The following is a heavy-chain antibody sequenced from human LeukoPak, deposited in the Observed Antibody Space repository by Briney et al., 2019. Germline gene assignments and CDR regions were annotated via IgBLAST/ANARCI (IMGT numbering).Heavy chain of an antibody. D-gene: IGHD3-9*01. Sequence: ASVKVSCKASGYTFTSYGISWVRQAPGQGLEWMGWISPYNGYTNYAQKIQGRVTMTTDTSTSTAYMELRTLRSDDTAVYYCAIGYDILTGHFDYWGQGTLVPVSS. CDR2: ISPYNGYT. CDR1: GYTFTSYG. V-gene: IGHV1-18*01. J-gene: IGHJ4*02. CDR3: AIGYDILTGHFDY.